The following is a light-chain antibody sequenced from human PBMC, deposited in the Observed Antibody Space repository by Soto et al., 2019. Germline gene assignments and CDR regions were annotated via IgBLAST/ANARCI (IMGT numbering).Light chain of an antibody. CDR1: QNVEND. CDR2: SAS. V-gene: IGKV3-11*01. J-gene: IGKJ4*01. Sequence: EIVLTQSPATLSLSPGERATLSCRASQNVENDLVGYHQKHGQDPRLLIYSASTRATGIPARFSGSGSGTDFTLTISSLEPEDFAAYYCQQRSNSPPTFGGGTKLEIK. CDR3: QQRSNSPPT.